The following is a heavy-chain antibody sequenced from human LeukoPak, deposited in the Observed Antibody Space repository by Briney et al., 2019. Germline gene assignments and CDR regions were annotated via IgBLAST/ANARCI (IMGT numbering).Heavy chain of an antibody. CDR2: ISYDGSNK. D-gene: IGHD1-26*01. CDR3: ASRRGSNRPFDY. CDR1: GFTFSSYA. Sequence: PGGSLRLSCAASGFTFSSYAMHWVRQAPGKGLEWVAVISYDGSNKYYADSVKGRIAISRDNSKNTLYLQMNSLTAEDSAVYYCASRRGSNRPFDYWGQGTLVTVSS. V-gene: IGHV3-30*09. J-gene: IGHJ4*02.